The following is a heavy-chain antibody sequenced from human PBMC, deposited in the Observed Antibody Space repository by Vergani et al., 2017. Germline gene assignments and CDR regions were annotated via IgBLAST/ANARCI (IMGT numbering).Heavy chain of an antibody. Sequence: QVQLVESGGGVVQPGRSLRLSCAASGFTFSSYGMHWVRQAPGKGLEWVAVISYDGSNKYYADSVKGRFTISRDNSKNTLYLQMNSLRAEDTAVYYCAKGARAVGATIGFQHWGQGTLVTVSS. J-gene: IGHJ1*01. D-gene: IGHD1-26*01. CDR3: AKGARAVGATIGFQH. V-gene: IGHV3-30*18. CDR1: GFTFSSYG. CDR2: ISYDGSNK.